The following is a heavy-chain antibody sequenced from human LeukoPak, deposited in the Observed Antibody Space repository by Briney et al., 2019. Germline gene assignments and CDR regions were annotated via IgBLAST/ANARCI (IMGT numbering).Heavy chain of an antibody. D-gene: IGHD5-18*01. J-gene: IGHJ6*02. V-gene: IGHV3-49*04. CDR3: SRGPIQLWVHNGMDV. CDR2: IRSNAYRGTT. CDR1: GFTVGDHA. Sequence: PGGSLRLSCTTSGFTVGDHAMSWVRQAPGKGLEWVCFIRSNAYRGTTEYAASVKGRFTISRDDSKSVVYLQMNSLKSEDTAVYYCSRGPIQLWVHNGMDVWGQGTTVTVSS.